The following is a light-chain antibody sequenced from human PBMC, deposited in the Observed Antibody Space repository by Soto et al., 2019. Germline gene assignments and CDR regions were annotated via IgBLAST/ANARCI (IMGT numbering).Light chain of an antibody. J-gene: IGKJ1*01. V-gene: IGKV3-20*01. CDR2: GAS. CDR1: RTVPNNY. CDR3: QQYGSSTT. Sequence: EIVLTQFPGTLSLSPGERATLSCRASRTVPNNYVAWYQQKSGQPPRPLMFGASLRAAGVSDRFRGSGSGTDFTLTISRLEPEDFAVYHCQQYGSSTTFGQGTKVEV.